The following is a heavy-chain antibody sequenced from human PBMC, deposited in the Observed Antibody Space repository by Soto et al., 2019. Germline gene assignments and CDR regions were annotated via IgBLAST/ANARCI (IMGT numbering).Heavy chain of an antibody. CDR1: GYSFTSYD. D-gene: IGHD6-13*01. Sequence: ASVKGSCKASGYSFTSYDINWVRQATGQGLEWMGWMNPNSGNTGYAQKFQGRVTMTRNTSISTAYMELSSLRSEDTAVYYCARGLRAAAGRRDYYYYYMDVWGKGTTVTVSS. CDR3: ARGLRAAAGRRDYYYYYMDV. J-gene: IGHJ6*03. CDR2: MNPNSGNT. V-gene: IGHV1-8*01.